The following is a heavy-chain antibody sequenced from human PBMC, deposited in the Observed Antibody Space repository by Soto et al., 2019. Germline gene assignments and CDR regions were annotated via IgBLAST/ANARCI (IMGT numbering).Heavy chain of an antibody. J-gene: IGHJ3*02. V-gene: IGHV4-59*08. CDR3: ARTYSSGWDGDAFDI. CDR2: IYYSGST. Sequence: SETLSLTCTVSGGSISSYYWSWIRQPPGKGLEWIGYIYYSGSTNYNPSLKSRVTISVDTSKNQFSLKLSSVTAADTAVYYCARTYSSGWDGDAFDIWGQGTMVTVSS. D-gene: IGHD6-19*01. CDR1: GGSISSYY.